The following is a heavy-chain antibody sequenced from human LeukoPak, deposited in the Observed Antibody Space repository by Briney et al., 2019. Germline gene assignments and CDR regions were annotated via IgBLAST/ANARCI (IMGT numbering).Heavy chain of an antibody. D-gene: IGHD6-13*01. V-gene: IGHV1-8*01. CDR3: ARASPMYSSSWDNWFDP. CDR2: MNPNSGNT. J-gene: IGHJ5*02. CDR1: AYTFTSYN. Sequence: SVKVSCKASAYTFTSYNTNWVRQATEQGLEWMGWMNPNSGNTGYAQKFQGRVTMTRNTSISTAYMELSSLRSEDTAGYYCARASPMYSSSWDNWFDPWGQGTLVTVSS.